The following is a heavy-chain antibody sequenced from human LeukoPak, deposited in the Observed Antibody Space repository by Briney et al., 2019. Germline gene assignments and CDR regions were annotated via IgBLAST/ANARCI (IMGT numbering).Heavy chain of an antibody. D-gene: IGHD1-14*01. V-gene: IGHV3-30*02. Sequence: PGGSLRLSCAASGFTFSTYGMHWVRQAPGKGLEWVAFIRYDGSNKYYADSVKGRFTISRDNSKNTLYLQMNSLRAEDTALYYCARGLAATKPDDPFDYWGQGTLVTVSS. CDR1: GFTFSTYG. CDR2: IRYDGSNK. CDR3: ARGLAATKPDDPFDY. J-gene: IGHJ4*02.